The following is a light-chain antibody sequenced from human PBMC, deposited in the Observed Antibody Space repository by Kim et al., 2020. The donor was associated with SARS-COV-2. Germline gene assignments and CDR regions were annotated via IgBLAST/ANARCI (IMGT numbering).Light chain of an antibody. J-gene: IGKJ1*01. CDR2: GAS. CDR3: QQYNNWPQT. CDR1: QSVSSN. Sequence: VSPGESATLSCRASQSVSSNLAWYQQKPGQAPRLLIYGASTRATGIPARFSGSGSGTEFTLTISSLQSEDFAVYHCQQYNNWPQTFGQGTKVDIK. V-gene: IGKV3-15*01.